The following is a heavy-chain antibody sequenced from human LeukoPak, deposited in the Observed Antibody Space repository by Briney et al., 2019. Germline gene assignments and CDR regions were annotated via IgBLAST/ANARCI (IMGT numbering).Heavy chain of an antibody. Sequence: SSETLSLTCAVSGGSISSGGYSWSWIRQPPGKGLEWIGYIYHSGSTYYNPSLKSRVTISVDRSKNQFSLKLSSVTAADTAVYYCARELTRGDAFDIWGQGTMVTVSS. CDR1: GGSISSGGYS. V-gene: IGHV4-30-2*01. CDR3: ARELTRGDAFDI. J-gene: IGHJ3*02. CDR2: IYHSGST.